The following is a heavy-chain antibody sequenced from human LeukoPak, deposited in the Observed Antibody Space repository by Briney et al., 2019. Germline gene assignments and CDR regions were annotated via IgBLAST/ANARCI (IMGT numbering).Heavy chain of an antibody. Sequence: PGRSLRLSCAASGFPFSSYGMHWVRQAPGKGLEWVAVVSHDGSNEYFVDSVKGRFTISRDSSKNTLYLQMNSLRAEDTAVYYCAKEGYYGSGSYPDHWGQGTLVTVSS. D-gene: IGHD3-10*01. CDR2: VSHDGSNE. V-gene: IGHV3-30*18. CDR1: GFPFSSYG. CDR3: AKEGYYGSGSYPDH. J-gene: IGHJ4*02.